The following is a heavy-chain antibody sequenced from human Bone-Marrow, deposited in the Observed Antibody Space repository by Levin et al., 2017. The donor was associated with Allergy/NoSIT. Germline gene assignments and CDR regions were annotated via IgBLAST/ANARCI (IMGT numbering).Heavy chain of an antibody. CDR2: ISSSSSTI. V-gene: IGHV3-48*04. Sequence: SCAASGFTFSPYSMNWVRQAPGKGLEWLSYISSSSSTIHYADSVKGRFTTSRDDAKSSVSLHMNGLRGEDTAVYYCATSSGHFDYWGQGTLVTVSS. CDR3: ATSSGHFDY. CDR1: GFTFSPYS. J-gene: IGHJ4*02. D-gene: IGHD3-10*01.